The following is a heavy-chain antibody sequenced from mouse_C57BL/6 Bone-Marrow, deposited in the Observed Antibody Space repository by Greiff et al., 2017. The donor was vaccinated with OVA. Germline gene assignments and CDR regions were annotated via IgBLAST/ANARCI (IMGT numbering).Heavy chain of an antibody. D-gene: IGHD1-1*01. CDR3: TRGGTTLPPFDY. CDR1: GFTFSSYA. Sequence: EVKVEESGEGLVKPGGSLKLSCAASGFTFSSYAMSWVRQTPEKRLEWVAYISSGGDYIYYADTVKGRFTISRDNARNTLYLQMSSLKSEDTAMYYCTRGGTTLPPFDYWGQGTTLTVSS. J-gene: IGHJ2*01. V-gene: IGHV5-9-1*02. CDR2: ISSGGDYI.